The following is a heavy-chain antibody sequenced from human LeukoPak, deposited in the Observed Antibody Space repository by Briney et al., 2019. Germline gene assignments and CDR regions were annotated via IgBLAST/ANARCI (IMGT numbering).Heavy chain of an antibody. CDR1: GGSFSGYY. D-gene: IGHD2-21*02. V-gene: IGHV4-34*01. Sequence: PSETLSLTCAVYGGSFSGYYWSWIRQPPGKGLEWIGEINHSGSTNYNPSLKSRVTISVDTSKNQFSLKLSSVTAADTAIYYCARENPTAIAADYWGQGTLVTVSS. CDR3: ARENPTAIAADY. J-gene: IGHJ4*02. CDR2: INHSGST.